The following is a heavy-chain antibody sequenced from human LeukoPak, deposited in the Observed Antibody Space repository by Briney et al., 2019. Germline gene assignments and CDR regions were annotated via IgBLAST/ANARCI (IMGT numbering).Heavy chain of an antibody. D-gene: IGHD6-13*01. CDR2: TYTGGTT. Sequence: GGSLRLSCAASGFTFRNHGMHWVRQVPGKGLEWVSITYTGGTTDYADSVKGRFTISRDNSKNTLYLQMNSLRAEDTAVYYCAGVGSSWYVDYWGQGTLVTVSS. CDR3: AGVGSSWYVDY. V-gene: IGHV3-53*01. CDR1: GFTFRNHG. J-gene: IGHJ4*02.